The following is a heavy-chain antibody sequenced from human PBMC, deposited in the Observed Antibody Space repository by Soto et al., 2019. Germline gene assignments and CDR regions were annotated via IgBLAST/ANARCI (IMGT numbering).Heavy chain of an antibody. J-gene: IGHJ5*02. CDR1: GYTFTNYD. D-gene: IGHD3-22*01. CDR2: MNPKSGNT. Sequence: ASVKVSCKASGYTFTNYDINWVRQATGQGLEWMGWMNPKSGNTGYAQQFQGRVIMTRSTSISTAYMELNSLRAEDTAVYYCATFTYYYDSSGYPPRDWFDPWGQGTLVTVSS. CDR3: ATFTYYYDSSGYPPRDWFDP. V-gene: IGHV1-8*02.